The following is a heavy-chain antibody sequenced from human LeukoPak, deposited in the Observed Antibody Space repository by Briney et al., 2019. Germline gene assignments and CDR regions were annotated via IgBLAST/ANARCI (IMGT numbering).Heavy chain of an antibody. Sequence: GGSLRFSCVASGFTFRSYSMIWVRQAPGKGLEWVSSISSSSTYTYHADSVKGRFTISRDNAKNSLYLQMNNLRVEDTAVYYCAREGGQQLGLYCFDYWDQGTLVTVSS. J-gene: IGHJ4*02. D-gene: IGHD6-13*01. CDR2: ISSSSTYT. CDR1: GFTFRSYS. V-gene: IGHV3-21*01. CDR3: AREGGQQLGLYCFDY.